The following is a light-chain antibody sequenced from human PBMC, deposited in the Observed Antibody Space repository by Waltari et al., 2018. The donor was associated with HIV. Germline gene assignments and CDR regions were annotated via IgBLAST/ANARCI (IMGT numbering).Light chain of an antibody. CDR1: QSVSNNY. Sequence: EIVLTQSPGTLSLSPGERAPLSCMASQSVSNNYLAWYQQKPGQAPRLLIDGASSRATGIPDRFSGSGSGTDFTLTISRLEPEDFAVYYCQQYGGSSFTFGPGTKVDIK. CDR3: QQYGGSSFT. CDR2: GAS. J-gene: IGKJ3*01. V-gene: IGKV3-20*01.